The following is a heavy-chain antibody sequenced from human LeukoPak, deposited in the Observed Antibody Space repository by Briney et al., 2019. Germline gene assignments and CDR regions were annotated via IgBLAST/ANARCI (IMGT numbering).Heavy chain of an antibody. CDR1: EYSFTSYW. Sequence: GESLKISCKGSEYSFTSYWIGWVRQMPGKGLEWMGIIYPGDSDTRYSPSFQGQVTISADKSIGTAYLQWSSLKASDTAMYYCARHSWDSSGYYDYYYGMDVWGQGTTVIVSS. D-gene: IGHD3-22*01. CDR2: IYPGDSDT. J-gene: IGHJ6*02. V-gene: IGHV5-51*01. CDR3: ARHSWDSSGYYDYYYGMDV.